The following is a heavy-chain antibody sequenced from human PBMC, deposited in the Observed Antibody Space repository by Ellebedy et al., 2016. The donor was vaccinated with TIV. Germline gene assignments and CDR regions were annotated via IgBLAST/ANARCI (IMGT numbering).Heavy chain of an antibody. CDR2: IYYSGTT. CDR1: GISIGRYF. Sequence: MPSETLSLTCTVSGISIGRYFWNWTWQSPEKGLEWFAYIYYSGTTTYSPSPKSRVTMSVDTSKNQFSLRLTSATAADTAVYYCARRLHYGDWYFDLWGRGTLVTVSS. D-gene: IGHD4-17*01. J-gene: IGHJ2*01. CDR3: ARRLHYGDWYFDL. V-gene: IGHV4-59*01.